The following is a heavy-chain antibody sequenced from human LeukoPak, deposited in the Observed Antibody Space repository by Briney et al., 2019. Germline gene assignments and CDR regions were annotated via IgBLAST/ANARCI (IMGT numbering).Heavy chain of an antibody. V-gene: IGHV4-34*01. CDR1: GESFSGYY. Sequence: SETLSLTCAVYGESFSGYYWSWIRQPPGKGLEWIGEINHSGSTNYNPSLKSRVTISVDTSKNQFSLKLSSVTAADTAVYYCARVRRGYCSSTSCNTAPYFDYWGQGTLVTVSS. J-gene: IGHJ4*02. D-gene: IGHD2-2*01. CDR3: ARVRRGYCSSTSCNTAPYFDY. CDR2: INHSGST.